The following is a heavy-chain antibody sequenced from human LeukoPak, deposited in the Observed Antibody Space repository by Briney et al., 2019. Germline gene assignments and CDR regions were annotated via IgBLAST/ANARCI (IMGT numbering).Heavy chain of an antibody. CDR1: GYTFTSYG. CDR3: ERDGYSSSWYGTDREYFQH. J-gene: IGHJ1*01. V-gene: IGHV1-18*01. Sequence: ASVKVSCKASGYTFTSYGISWVRQAPGQGLEWMGWISAYNGNTNYAQKLQGIVTMTTDTYTSTAYMELRSMRSDDTAVYYCERDGYSSSWYGTDREYFQHWGQGTLVTVSS. D-gene: IGHD6-13*01. CDR2: ISAYNGNT.